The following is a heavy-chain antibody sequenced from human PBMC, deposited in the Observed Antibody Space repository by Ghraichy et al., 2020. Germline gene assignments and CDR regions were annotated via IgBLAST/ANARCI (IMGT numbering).Heavy chain of an antibody. CDR2: INPNSGGT. V-gene: IGHV1-2*02. D-gene: IGHD5-18*01. J-gene: IGHJ4*02. CDR3: AREDINWIQRNPERRAFDY. Sequence: ASVKVSCKASGYTFTGYYMHWVRQAPGQGLEWMGWINPNSGGTNYAQKFQGRVTMTRDTSISTAYMELSRLRSDDTAVYYCAREDINWIQRNPERRAFDYWGQGTLVTVSS. CDR1: GYTFTGYY.